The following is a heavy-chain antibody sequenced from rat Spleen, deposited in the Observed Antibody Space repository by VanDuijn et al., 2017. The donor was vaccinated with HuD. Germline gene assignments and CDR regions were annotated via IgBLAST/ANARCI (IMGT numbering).Heavy chain of an antibody. V-gene: IGHV1-43*01. J-gene: IGHJ3*01. D-gene: IGHD1-6*01. CDR3: ARELWIGSFGY. CDR2: INTGSGGT. CDR1: GYTFTTYY. Sequence: QVQLQQSGTELAKPGSSVMISCKASGYTFTTYYIGWIKQTTGQGLEYIGYINTGSGGTNYNEKFKGKATLTVDKSSRTAFMHLNSLTPDDSAVFYCARELWIGSFGYWGQGTLVTVSS.